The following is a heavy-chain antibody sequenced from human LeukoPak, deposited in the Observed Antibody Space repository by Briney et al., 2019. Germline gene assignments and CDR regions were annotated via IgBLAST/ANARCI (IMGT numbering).Heavy chain of an antibody. J-gene: IGHJ4*02. CDR1: GYTFTGNY. D-gene: IGHD4-17*01. Sequence: ASVKVSCKASGYTFTGNYMHWVRQAPGQGLEWMGWINPNSGGTNYVQKFQGRVTMTRDTSISTAYMELSRLRSDDTAVYYCARDHRDPTVTPGYWGQGTLVTVSS. V-gene: IGHV1-2*02. CDR2: INPNSGGT. CDR3: ARDHRDPTVTPGY.